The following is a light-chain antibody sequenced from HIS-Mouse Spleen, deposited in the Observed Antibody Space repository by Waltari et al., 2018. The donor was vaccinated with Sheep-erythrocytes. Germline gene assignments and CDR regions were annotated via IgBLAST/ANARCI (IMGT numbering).Light chain of an antibody. CDR3: QAWDSSIYV. CDR2: QDS. CDR1: KLGDKY. V-gene: IGLV3-1*01. J-gene: IGLJ1*01. Sequence: SYELTQPPSVSVSPGQTASITCSGDKLGDKYACWYQQQPGQSPVLVIYQDSQRPSGIPGRFSGSSAGNTATLTISGTQAMDEADYYCQAWDSSIYVFGTGTKVTVL.